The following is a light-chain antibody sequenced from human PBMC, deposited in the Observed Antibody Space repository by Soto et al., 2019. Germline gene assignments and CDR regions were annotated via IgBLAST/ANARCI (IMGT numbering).Light chain of an antibody. CDR1: QSLSSRN. V-gene: IGKV3D-20*02. J-gene: IGKJ4*01. CDR2: GVS. Sequence: EIVMTQSPATLSVSPGERATLSCRASQSLSSRNLAWYQQKPGQAPRPLIYGVSSRATGIPDRFSGSGSGTDFTLTISSLEPEDFAVYYCQQRSNWPPLTSGGGTKVDIK. CDR3: QQRSNWPPLT.